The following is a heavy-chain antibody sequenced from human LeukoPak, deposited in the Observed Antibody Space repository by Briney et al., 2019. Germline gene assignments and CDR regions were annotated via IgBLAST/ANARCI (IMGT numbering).Heavy chain of an antibody. CDR1: GFIFSRYW. V-gene: IGHV3-74*01. CDR3: ARGPSVLGAIDN. Sequence: PAGSLRLSCAASGFIFSRYWMHWVRQVPGKELVWVSRINNDGSITNSADSVKGRFTISRDNAKDTLYLQMDSLRAEDTAIYYCARGPSVLGAIDNWGQGTVDAVSS. D-gene: IGHD3-10*01. CDR2: INNDGSIT. J-gene: IGHJ4*02.